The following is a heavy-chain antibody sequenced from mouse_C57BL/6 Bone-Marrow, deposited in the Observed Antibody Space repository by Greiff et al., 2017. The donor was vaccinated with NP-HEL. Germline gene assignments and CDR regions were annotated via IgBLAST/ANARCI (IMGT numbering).Heavy chain of an antibody. CDR3: ARAGYYGSIFAY. CDR2: IYPRSGNT. CDR1: GYTFTSYG. Sequence: VQLQQSGAELARPGASVKLSCKASGYTFTSYGISWVKQRTGQGLEWIGEIYPRSGNTYYNEKFKGKATLTADKSSSTAYMEVRSLTSGDSAVYFGARAGYYGSIFAYWGKGTLVTVSA. D-gene: IGHD1-1*01. J-gene: IGHJ3*01. V-gene: IGHV1-81*01.